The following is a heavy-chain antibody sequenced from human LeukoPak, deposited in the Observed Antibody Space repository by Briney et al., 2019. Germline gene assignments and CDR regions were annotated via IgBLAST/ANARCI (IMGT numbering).Heavy chain of an antibody. V-gene: IGHV4-59*01. J-gene: IGHJ6*03. CDR2: IYYSGST. Sequence: SETLSLTCTASGGSISSYYWSWIRQPPGKGLEWIGYIYYSGSTNYNPSLKSRVTISVDTSKNQFSLKLSSVTAADTAVYYCARGEWELLRDYYYYYMDVWGKGTTVTVSS. D-gene: IGHD1-26*01. CDR1: GGSISSYY. CDR3: ARGEWELLRDYYYYYMDV.